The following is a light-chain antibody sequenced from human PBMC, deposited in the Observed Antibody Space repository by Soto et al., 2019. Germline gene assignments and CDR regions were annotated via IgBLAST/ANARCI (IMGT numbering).Light chain of an antibody. J-gene: IGLJ1*01. V-gene: IGLV2-14*01. CDR2: GVT. CDR3: SSYTSGSSHHV. Sequence: QSALTQPASVSGSPGQSITISCTGTSSDVGAYYSVSWYQHHPGKAPKLLIYGVTNRPSGVSNRFSGSKSGNTASLTISGLQAEDEADYHCSSYTSGSSHHVFGTGTKLTVL. CDR1: SSDVGAYYS.